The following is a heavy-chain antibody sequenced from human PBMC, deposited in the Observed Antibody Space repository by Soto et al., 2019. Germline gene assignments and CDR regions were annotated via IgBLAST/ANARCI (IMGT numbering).Heavy chain of an antibody. J-gene: IGHJ6*02. CDR3: ARSYCSGGSCYLLGYYGMDV. CDR2: IYYSGST. V-gene: IGHV4-59*01. D-gene: IGHD2-15*01. CDR1: GGSISSYY. Sequence: KTSETLSLTCTVSGGSISSYYWSWIRQPPGKGLEWIGYIYYSGSTNYNPSLKSRVTISVDTSKNQFSLKLSSVTAADTAVYYCARSYCSGGSCYLLGYYGMDVWGQGTTVTAP.